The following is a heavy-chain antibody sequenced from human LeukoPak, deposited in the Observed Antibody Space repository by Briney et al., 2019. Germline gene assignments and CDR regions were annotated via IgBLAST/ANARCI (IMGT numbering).Heavy chain of an antibody. CDR2: ISSSSSYI. V-gene: IGHV3-21*01. D-gene: IGHD1-26*01. CDR1: GFTFSSYS. CDR3: ARNPWELPGNYYYYGMDV. Sequence: GGSLRLSCAASGFTFSSYSMNWVRQAPGKGLEWVSSISSSSSYIYYADSVKGRFTISRDNAKNSLYLQMNSLRAEDTAVYYCARNPWELPGNYYYYGMDVWGQGTTVTVSS. J-gene: IGHJ6*02.